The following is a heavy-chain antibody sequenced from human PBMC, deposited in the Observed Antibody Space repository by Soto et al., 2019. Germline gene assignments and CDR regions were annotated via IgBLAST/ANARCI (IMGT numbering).Heavy chain of an antibody. CDR2: IIPTFGTK. D-gene: IGHD4-4*01. CDR1: GGNFSSNG. J-gene: IGHJ5*02. V-gene: IGHV1-69*13. CDR3: AGASDSTWYNWLDP. Sequence: ASVKVSGKAPGGNFSSNGIRWVRQAPGQGLEFMGGIIPTFGTKKYAHKLRGRVTITADESTGTAYMELSSLRSDDTAVYFCAGASDSTWYNWLDPWGTGTLVTVSS.